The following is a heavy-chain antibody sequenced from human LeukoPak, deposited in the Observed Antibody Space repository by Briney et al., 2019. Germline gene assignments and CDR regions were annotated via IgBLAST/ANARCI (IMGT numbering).Heavy chain of an antibody. CDR3: ARRKYSSSWHP. Sequence: GASVKVSCKASGYTFTTFDINWVRQATGQGLEWMGWMNPNSGNTVYAQKFQGRVTITADESTSTAYMELSSLRSEDTAVYYCARRKYSSSWHPWGQGTLVTVSS. CDR1: GYTFTTFD. V-gene: IGHV1-8*01. J-gene: IGHJ4*02. CDR2: MNPNSGNT. D-gene: IGHD6-13*01.